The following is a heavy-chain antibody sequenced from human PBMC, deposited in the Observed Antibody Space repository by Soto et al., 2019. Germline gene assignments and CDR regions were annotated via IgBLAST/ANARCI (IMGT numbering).Heavy chain of an antibody. CDR2: IYYSGST. CDR3: ARLGDGYNLDY. D-gene: IGHD5-12*01. Sequence: SETLSLTCTVSGGSISSYYWSWIRQPPGKGLEWIGYIYYSGSTDYNPSLKSRVTISVDTSKNQFSLKLSSVTAADTAVYYCARLGDGYNLDYWGQGTLVTVPQ. J-gene: IGHJ4*02. V-gene: IGHV4-59*01. CDR1: GGSISSYY.